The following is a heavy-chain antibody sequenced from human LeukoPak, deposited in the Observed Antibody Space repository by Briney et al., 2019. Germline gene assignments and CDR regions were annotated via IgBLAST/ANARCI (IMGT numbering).Heavy chain of an antibody. Sequence: GGSLRLSCAASGFTFSNSAMSWVRQAPGKGLEWVSSISSSSSYIYYADSVKGRFTISRDNAKNSPYLQMNSLRAEDTAVYYCARSGQGAFDIWGQGTMVTVSS. CDR2: ISSSSSYI. V-gene: IGHV3-21*01. J-gene: IGHJ3*02. D-gene: IGHD3-10*01. CDR3: ARSGQGAFDI. CDR1: GFTFSNSA.